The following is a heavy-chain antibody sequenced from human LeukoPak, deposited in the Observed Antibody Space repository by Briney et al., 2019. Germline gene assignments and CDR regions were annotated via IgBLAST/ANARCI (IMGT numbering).Heavy chain of an antibody. CDR2: ISAYNGNT. V-gene: IGHV1-18*01. J-gene: IGHJ4*02. CDR1: GYTFTSYG. CDR3: ARDDRGYYYGSESPRDFDY. D-gene: IGHD3-10*01. Sequence: ASVKVSCKASGYTFTSYGISWVRQAPGQGLEWMGWISAYNGNTNYAQKLQGRVTMTTDTSTSTAYMELRSLRSDGTAVYYCARDDRGYYYGSESPRDFDYWGQGTLVTVSS.